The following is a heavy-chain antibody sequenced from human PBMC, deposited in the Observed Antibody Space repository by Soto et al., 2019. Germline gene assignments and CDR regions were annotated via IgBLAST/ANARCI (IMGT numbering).Heavy chain of an antibody. Sequence: ASVKVSSKAAGGTFSSSAVSWVRRSLGQELEWMGVIIPTFGTANYAQKFQGRVTITADESTITAYIEHSSLRSEDTAVVYCGSRSVRRLRLEWFDPCGRRSLVAVSS. J-gene: IGHJ5*02. CDR2: IIPTFGTA. CDR3: GSRSVRRLRLEWFDP. D-gene: IGHD1-1*01. V-gene: IGHV1-69*13. CDR1: GGTFSSSA.